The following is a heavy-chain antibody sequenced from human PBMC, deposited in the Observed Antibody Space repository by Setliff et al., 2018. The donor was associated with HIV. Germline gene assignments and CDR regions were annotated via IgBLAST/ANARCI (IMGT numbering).Heavy chain of an antibody. D-gene: IGHD5-12*01. J-gene: IGHJ4*02. Sequence: SETLSLTCAVSGASDISYIWWSWVRQPPEKGLEWIGEVYHSGSTNYNPSLKSRVTISLDRSKTQFSLKLSSVTAADTAVYYCARSPLYSGYERYYFDYWGQGTLVTAPQ. CDR3: ARSPLYSGYERYYFDY. CDR2: VYHSGST. CDR1: GASDISYIW. V-gene: IGHV4-4*02.